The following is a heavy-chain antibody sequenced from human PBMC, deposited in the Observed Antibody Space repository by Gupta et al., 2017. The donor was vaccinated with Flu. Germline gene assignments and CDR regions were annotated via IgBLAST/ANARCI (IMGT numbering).Heavy chain of an antibody. Sequence: EVQLLESGGGVVQPGESLRLSCVVSGLTFSDYAMNWVRQAPGKGLEGLSTVGAGGDRTYYADSVMGRFTISRDNSKNTIYLQMNSLRGDDTAVYYCAKDRSGNPAIDYWGQGALVTVSA. V-gene: IGHV3-23*01. CDR2: VGAGGDRT. J-gene: IGHJ4*02. CDR1: GLTFSDYA. CDR3: AKDRSGNPAIDY.